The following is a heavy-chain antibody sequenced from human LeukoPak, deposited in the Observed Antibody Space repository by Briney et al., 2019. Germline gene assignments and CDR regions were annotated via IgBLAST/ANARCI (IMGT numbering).Heavy chain of an antibody. Sequence: ASVKVSCKAPGYSFTTYGISWVRQAPGQGPEWVGWVGANSANPHYAQKFQGRVNISTDTSTSTAYMELRRLTTDDTAVYYCATDRFSSSWYPDWGQGTLVTVSS. D-gene: IGHD6-13*01. V-gene: IGHV1-18*01. CDR3: ATDRFSSSWYPD. CDR2: VGANSANP. J-gene: IGHJ4*02. CDR1: GYSFTTYG.